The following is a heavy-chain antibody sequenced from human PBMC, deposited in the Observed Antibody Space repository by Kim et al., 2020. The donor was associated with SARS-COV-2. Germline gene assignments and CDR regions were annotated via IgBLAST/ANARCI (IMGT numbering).Heavy chain of an antibody. D-gene: IGHD6-19*01. CDR3: ARDLKSGYSSGWYGYY. J-gene: IGHJ4*02. Sequence: ASVKVSCKASGYTFTSYYMHWVRQAPGQGLEWMGIINPSGGSTSYAQKFQGRVTMTRDTSTSTVYMELSSLRSEDTAVYYCARDLKSGYSSGWYGYYWGQGTLVTVSS. CDR2: INPSGGST. V-gene: IGHV1-46*01. CDR1: GYTFTSYY.